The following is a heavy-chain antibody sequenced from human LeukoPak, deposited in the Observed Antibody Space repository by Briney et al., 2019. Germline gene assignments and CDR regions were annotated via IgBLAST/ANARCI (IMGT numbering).Heavy chain of an antibody. V-gene: IGHV1-69*13. CDR2: IIPIFGTA. J-gene: IGHJ6*02. CDR3: ARGRPSSTYGMDV. D-gene: IGHD6-6*01. CDR1: GGTFSSYA. Sequence: GASVKVSCKASGGTFSSYAISWVRQAPGQGLEWMGGIIPIFGTANYAQKFQGRVTITADESTSTAYMELSSLRSEDTAVYYYARGRPSSTYGMDVWGQGTTVTVSS.